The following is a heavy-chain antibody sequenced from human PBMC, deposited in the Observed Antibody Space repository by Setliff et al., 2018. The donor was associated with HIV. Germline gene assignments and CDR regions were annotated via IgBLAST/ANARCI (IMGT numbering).Heavy chain of an antibody. V-gene: IGHV1-2*02. CDR3: ARALPAGRLQKLSQKTMDV. Sequence: ASVKVSCKASGYGFTGYFIHWVRQAPGQGLEWMGWINPNSGDTNYAQKFQGRVTMTRDTSISTACMELGRLRSEDTAVYYCARALPAGRLQKLSQKTMDVWGQGTSVTVSS. D-gene: IGHD2-21*01. CDR1: GYGFTGYF. J-gene: IGHJ6*02. CDR2: INPNSGDT.